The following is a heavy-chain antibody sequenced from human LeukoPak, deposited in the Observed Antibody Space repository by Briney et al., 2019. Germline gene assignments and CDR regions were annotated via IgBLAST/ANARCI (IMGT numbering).Heavy chain of an antibody. D-gene: IGHD6-13*01. J-gene: IGHJ6*04. Sequence: GGSLRLSCAASGFTFSSYGMHWVRQAPGKGLEWVAVISYDGSNKYYADSVEGRFTISRDNSKNTLYLQMNSLRAEDTAVYYCAKDEYSSSWYYYYYGMDVWGKGTTVTVSS. V-gene: IGHV3-30*18. CDR2: ISYDGSNK. CDR3: AKDEYSSSWYYYYYGMDV. CDR1: GFTFSSYG.